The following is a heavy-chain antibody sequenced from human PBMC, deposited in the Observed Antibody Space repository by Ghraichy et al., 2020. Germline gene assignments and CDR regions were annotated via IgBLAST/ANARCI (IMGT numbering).Heavy chain of an antibody. V-gene: IGHV3-7*01. D-gene: IGHD2-2*01. J-gene: IGHJ6*02. CDR3: ARDDVVVVPAAIIDYYYYGMDV. Sequence: GESLNISCAASGFTFSSYWMSWVRQAPGKGLEWVANIKQDGSEKYYVDSVKGRFTISRDNAKNSLYLQMNSLRAEDTAVYYCARDDVVVVPAAIIDYYYYGMDVWGQGTTVTVSS. CDR1: GFTFSSYW. CDR2: IKQDGSEK.